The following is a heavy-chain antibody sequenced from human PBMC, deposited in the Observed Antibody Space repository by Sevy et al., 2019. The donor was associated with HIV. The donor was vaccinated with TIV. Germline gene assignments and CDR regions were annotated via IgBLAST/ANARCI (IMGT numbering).Heavy chain of an antibody. V-gene: IGHV1-24*01. CDR3: ATTKDYYDSSAYPVDY. J-gene: IGHJ4*02. D-gene: IGHD3-22*01. Sequence: ASVKVSCKVSGYTLTAFAMHWVRQAPGKGLEWMGTFDPEDDERIYAQKFQGRVSMTEETSADTAYMELSSLRSEETAIYYCATTKDYYDSSAYPVDYWGQGTLVTVSS. CDR1: GYTLTAFA. CDR2: FDPEDDER.